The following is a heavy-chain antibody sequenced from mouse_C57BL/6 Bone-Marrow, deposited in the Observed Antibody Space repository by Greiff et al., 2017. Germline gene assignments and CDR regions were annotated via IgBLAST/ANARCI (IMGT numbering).Heavy chain of an antibody. J-gene: IGHJ2*01. Sequence: EVQLQESGAELVRPGASVKLSCTASGFNINDDYIHWVKQRPEQGLEWIGWIDPDIGDTEYTSKFQGKATITSDTSSNTAYLQLSSLTSEDTAVYYCSSFEGNYFDFWGQGTPLTVAS. CDR2: IDPDIGDT. CDR3: SSFEGNYFDF. V-gene: IGHV14-4*01. CDR1: GFNINDDY.